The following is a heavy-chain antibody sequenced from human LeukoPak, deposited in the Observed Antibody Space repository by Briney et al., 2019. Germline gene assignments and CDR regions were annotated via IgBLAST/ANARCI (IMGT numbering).Heavy chain of an antibody. Sequence: GGSLRLSCAASGLTFSDSTMHWVRQASGKGLEWVGRIRNKANNYATAYATSVKGRFTLSRDDSKNTAYLQMNSLKTEDTALYYCVRGAASGSYYGLGVWGQGATVTVSS. V-gene: IGHV3-73*01. CDR1: GLTFSDST. CDR2: IRNKANNYAT. D-gene: IGHD1-26*01. J-gene: IGHJ6*02. CDR3: VRGAASGSYYGLGV.